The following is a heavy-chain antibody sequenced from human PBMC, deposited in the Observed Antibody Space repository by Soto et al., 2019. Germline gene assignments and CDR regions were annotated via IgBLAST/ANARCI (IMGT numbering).Heavy chain of an antibody. CDR3: ATYGYYYYYGMDV. CDR1: GFTFSSYG. V-gene: IGHV3-30*03. CDR2: ISYDGSNK. Sequence: QVQLVESGGGVVQPGRSLRLSCAASGFTFSSYGMHWVRQVPGKGLEWVAVISYDGSNKYYADSVKGRFTISRDNSKNTLYLQMNSLRAEDTAVYYCATYGYYYYYGMDVWGQGTTVTVSS. D-gene: IGHD3-10*01. J-gene: IGHJ6*02.